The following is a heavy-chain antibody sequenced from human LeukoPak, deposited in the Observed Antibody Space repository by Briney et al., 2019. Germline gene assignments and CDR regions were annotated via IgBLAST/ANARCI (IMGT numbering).Heavy chain of an antibody. J-gene: IGHJ6*03. D-gene: IGHD6-6*01. Sequence: PGGSLRLSCAASGFTFSSYAMSWVRQAPGKGLEWVSAISGSGGSTYYADSVKGRFTISGDNAKNSLYLQMNSLRAEDTAVYYCASYSSSSFYYYYMDVWGKGTTVTVSS. CDR1: GFTFSSYA. V-gene: IGHV3-23*01. CDR3: ASYSSSSFYYYYMDV. CDR2: ISGSGGST.